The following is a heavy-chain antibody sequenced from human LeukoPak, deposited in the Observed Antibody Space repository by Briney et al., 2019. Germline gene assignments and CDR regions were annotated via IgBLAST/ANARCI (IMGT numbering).Heavy chain of an antibody. CDR2: IYSGGST. Sequence: GGSLRLSCAASGFTVSSNYMSWVRQAPGKGLEWVSVIYSGGSTYYADSVKGRFTISRDNSKNTLYLQMNSLRAEDTAVYYCARTSSSSSFYYYYHYMDVWGKGTTVTVSS. V-gene: IGHV3-53*01. CDR3: ARTSSSSSFYYYYHYMDV. D-gene: IGHD6-6*01. CDR1: GFTVSSNY. J-gene: IGHJ6*03.